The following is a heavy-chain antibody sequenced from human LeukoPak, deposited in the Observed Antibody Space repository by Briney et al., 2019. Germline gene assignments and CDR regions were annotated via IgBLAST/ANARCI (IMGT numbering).Heavy chain of an antibody. D-gene: IGHD3-16*01. CDR1: GGSIRSSGYY. CDR3: ARHRVYDWNYPIWFDP. CDR2: IYYSGDT. J-gene: IGHJ5*02. Sequence: SETLSLTCTVSGGSIRSSGYYWAWIRQPPGKGLESIANIYYSGDTYYNPSLKSRVTISVDTSKNQFSLKLTSVTAADTAVYYCARHRVYDWNYPIWFDPWGQGTLVTVSP. V-gene: IGHV4-39*01.